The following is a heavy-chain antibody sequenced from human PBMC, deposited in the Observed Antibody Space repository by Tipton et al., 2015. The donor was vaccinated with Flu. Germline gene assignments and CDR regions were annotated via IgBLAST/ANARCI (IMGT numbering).Heavy chain of an antibody. D-gene: IGHD6-19*01. Sequence: TLSLTCGVSGDSIRSSNYYWSWIRQPAGKGLEWIGRIYMGGRTNYNPSLKSRVTMSLDLFKNQISLRLSSVTAADTAVYYCARERRGGWPFYDAFDFWGQGTTVTVSS. CDR2: IYMGGRT. V-gene: IGHV4-61*02. J-gene: IGHJ3*01. CDR1: GDSIRSSNYY. CDR3: ARERRGGWPFYDAFDF.